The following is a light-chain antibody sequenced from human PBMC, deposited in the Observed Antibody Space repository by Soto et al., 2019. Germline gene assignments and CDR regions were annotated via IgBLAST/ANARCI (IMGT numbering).Light chain of an antibody. CDR1: QGVSSY. V-gene: IGKV1D-8*01. Sequence: VIWMTQSPSLLSASTGDRVTISCRTSQGVSSYLAWYQQKPGKAPELLIYAASTLQSGVPSRFSGSGSGTDFTLTISCLQSEDFATYYCQQYYSFPYTFGLGTKLEIK. CDR3: QQYYSFPYT. J-gene: IGKJ2*01. CDR2: AAS.